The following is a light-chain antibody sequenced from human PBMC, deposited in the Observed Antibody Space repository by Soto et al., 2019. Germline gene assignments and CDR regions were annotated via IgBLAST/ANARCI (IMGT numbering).Light chain of an antibody. CDR1: SSDVGGYDY. Sequence: QSVLTQPRSVSGSPGQSVTISCTGTSSDVGGYDYVSWYLQHPGKAPKLLIYDAFKRPSGVPDRFSGSKSGSTASLTISGLQAEDEGDYYCSSFASTNPWVFGAGTKLTVL. J-gene: IGLJ3*02. V-gene: IGLV2-11*01. CDR2: DAF. CDR3: SSFASTNPWV.